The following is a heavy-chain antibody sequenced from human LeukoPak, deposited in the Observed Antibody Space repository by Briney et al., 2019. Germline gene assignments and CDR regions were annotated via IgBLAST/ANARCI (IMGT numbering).Heavy chain of an antibody. CDR3: AKLYTGYSGNYQDY. D-gene: IGHD6-13*01. J-gene: IGHJ4*02. CDR2: ISYHGSNK. CDR1: GFTFSRFG. V-gene: IGHV3-30*18. Sequence: PGRSLRLSCAASGFTFSRFGMHWVRQAPGKGLEWVALISYHGSNKYYADFVKGRFTISRDNSKNTLYLQMNSLRTEDTAVYYCAKLYTGYSGNYQDYWGQGTLVTVSS.